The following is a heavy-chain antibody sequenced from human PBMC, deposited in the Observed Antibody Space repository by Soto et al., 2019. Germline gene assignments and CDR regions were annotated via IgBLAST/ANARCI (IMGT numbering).Heavy chain of an antibody. CDR2: ISAYNGNT. CDR1: GYTFTSYG. V-gene: IGHV1-18*04. Sequence: ASVKVSCKASGYTFTSYGISWVRQAPGQGLEWMGWISAYNGNTNYAQKLQGRVTMTTDTSTSTAYMELRSLRSDDTAVYYCAIDYDSSGYQDDAFDIWGQGTMVNVSS. CDR3: AIDYDSSGYQDDAFDI. J-gene: IGHJ3*02. D-gene: IGHD3-22*01.